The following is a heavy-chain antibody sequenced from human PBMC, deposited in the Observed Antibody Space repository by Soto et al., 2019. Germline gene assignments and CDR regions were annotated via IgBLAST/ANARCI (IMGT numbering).Heavy chain of an antibody. J-gene: IGHJ3*02. CDR1: GYSFTSYW. D-gene: IGHD2-21*02. CDR3: ARQVGHIVVVTAIPDAFDI. CDR2: IYPGDSDT. Sequence: GESLKISCKGSGYSFTSYWIGWVRQMPGKGLEWMGIIYPGDSDTRYSPSFQGQVTISADKSISTAYLQWSSLKASDTAMYYCARQVGHIVVVTAIPDAFDIWGQGTMVTVSS. V-gene: IGHV5-51*01.